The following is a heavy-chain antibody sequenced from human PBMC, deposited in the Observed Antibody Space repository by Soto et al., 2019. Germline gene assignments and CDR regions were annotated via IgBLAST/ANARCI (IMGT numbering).Heavy chain of an antibody. J-gene: IGHJ4*02. CDR2: IYYSGST. CDR3: ARGLSVTLFDF. Sequence: QVQLQESGPGLVQPSQTLSLACTVSGDSISSGGYYWSWIRQHPGKGLEWIGYIYYSGSTFYNPSLKSRVTISVDTSKNQFSLKLSSVTAADTAVYYCARGLSVTLFDFWGQETLVTVSS. CDR1: GDSISSGGYY. D-gene: IGHD4-17*01. V-gene: IGHV4-31*03.